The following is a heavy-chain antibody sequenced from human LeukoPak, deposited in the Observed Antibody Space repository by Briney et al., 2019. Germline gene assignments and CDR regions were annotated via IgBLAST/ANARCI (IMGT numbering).Heavy chain of an antibody. D-gene: IGHD1-26*01. Sequence: SETLSLTCAVSGYSISSGYYWGWIRQPPGKGLEWIGSIYHSGSTYYNPSLKSRVTISVDTSKNQFSLKLSSVTAADTAVYYCAREGDSGSYGGRRGAFDIWGQGTMVTVSS. CDR2: IYHSGST. V-gene: IGHV4-38-2*02. J-gene: IGHJ3*02. CDR3: AREGDSGSYGGRRGAFDI. CDR1: GYSISSGYY.